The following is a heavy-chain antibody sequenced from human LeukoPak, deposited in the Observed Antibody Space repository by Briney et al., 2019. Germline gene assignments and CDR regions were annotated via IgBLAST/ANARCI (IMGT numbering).Heavy chain of an antibody. J-gene: IGHJ4*02. Sequence: GSLRLSCAASGFSFDEYGMSWVRQPPGKGLEWIGEINHSGSTNYNPSLKSRVTISVDTSKNQFSLKLSSVTAADTAVYYCARGRSHDYWGQGTLVTVSS. CDR1: GFSFDEYG. CDR2: INHSGST. V-gene: IGHV4-34*01. CDR3: ARGRSHDY.